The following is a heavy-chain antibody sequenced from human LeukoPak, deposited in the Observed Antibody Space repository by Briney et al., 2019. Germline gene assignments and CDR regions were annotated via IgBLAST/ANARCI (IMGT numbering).Heavy chain of an antibody. CDR3: AKLPHLSIGDYYYYYGMDV. Sequence: GRSLRLSCAASGFTFGTYAMRWVRQAPGKGLEWVAVISYDGSNKYYADSVKGRFTISRDNSKNTLYLQMNSLRAEDTAVYYCAKLPHLSIGDYYYYYGMDVWGQGTTVTVSS. J-gene: IGHJ6*02. CDR2: ISYDGSNK. CDR1: GFTFGTYA. V-gene: IGHV3-30*18. D-gene: IGHD3-3*02.